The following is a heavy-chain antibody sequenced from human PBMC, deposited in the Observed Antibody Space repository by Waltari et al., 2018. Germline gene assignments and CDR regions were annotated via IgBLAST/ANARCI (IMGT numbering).Heavy chain of an antibody. CDR2: ISGSGGST. CDR1: GFTFSSYA. Sequence: EVQLLESGGGLVQPGGSLRLSCAASGFTFSSYALSWVRQAPGKGLEWVSAISGSGGSTYYADSVKGRFTISRDNSKNTLYLQMNSLRAEDTAVYYCAKGRWLQYALGYWGQGTLVTVSS. V-gene: IGHV3-23*01. J-gene: IGHJ4*02. CDR3: AKGRWLQYALGY. D-gene: IGHD5-12*01.